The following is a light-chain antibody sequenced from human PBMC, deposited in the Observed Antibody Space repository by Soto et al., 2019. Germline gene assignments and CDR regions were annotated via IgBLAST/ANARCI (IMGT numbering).Light chain of an antibody. J-gene: IGKJ1*01. CDR1: QSISSW. V-gene: IGKV1-5*01. CDR3: QQYNSYSGT. Sequence: DIQMTQSPSTLTASIGDRVTITCRASQSISSWLAWYQQKPGKAPKLLIYDASSWESGVPSRFSGSGSGTEFTLTIRSLQPDDFATYYCQQYNSYSGTFGQGTKVDIK. CDR2: DAS.